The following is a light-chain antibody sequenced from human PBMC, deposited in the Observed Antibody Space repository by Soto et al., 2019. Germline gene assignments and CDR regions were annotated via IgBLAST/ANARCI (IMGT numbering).Light chain of an antibody. Sequence: DIQMTQSPSTLSASVGDRVTITCRASQSIGVWLAWYQQKPGTAPKLLNSKTSTLYSGVPLRFSGSGSGTEFTLTISSLQPDDFATYYCQQYINYFRTFGQGTKVEIK. CDR1: QSIGVW. V-gene: IGKV1-5*03. CDR3: QQYINYFRT. J-gene: IGKJ1*01. CDR2: KTS.